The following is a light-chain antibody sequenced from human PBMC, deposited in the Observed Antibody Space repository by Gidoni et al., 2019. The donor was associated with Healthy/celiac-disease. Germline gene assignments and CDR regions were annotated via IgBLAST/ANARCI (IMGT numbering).Light chain of an antibody. Sequence: DIVMTQSPDSLAVSLGERATLNCKSSQSVLYSSNNKNYLAWYQQKPGHPPKLLIYWASTREPGVPDRFSGSGSGTDFTLTISSLQAEDVTVYYCQQYYSTPWTFXQXTKVEIK. CDR3: QQYYSTPWT. V-gene: IGKV4-1*01. CDR1: QSVLYSSNNKNY. J-gene: IGKJ1*01. CDR2: WAS.